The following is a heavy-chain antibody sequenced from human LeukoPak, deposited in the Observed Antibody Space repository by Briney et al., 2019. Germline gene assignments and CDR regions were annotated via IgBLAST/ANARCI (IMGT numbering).Heavy chain of an antibody. CDR3: ARGATYAYYQDY. D-gene: IGHD1-26*01. CDR1: GFTFSSYS. CDR2: ISSSSSYI. V-gene: IGHV3-21*01. Sequence: GGSLRLSCAASGFTFSSYSMNWVRQAPGKGLEWVSSISSSSSYIYYADSVKGRFTISRDNAKNSLYLQMNSLRAEDTAVYYCARGATYAYYQDYWGQGTLVTVSS. J-gene: IGHJ4*02.